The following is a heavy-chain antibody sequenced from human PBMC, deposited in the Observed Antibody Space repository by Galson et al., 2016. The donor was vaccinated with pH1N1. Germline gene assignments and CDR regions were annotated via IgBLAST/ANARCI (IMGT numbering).Heavy chain of an antibody. D-gene: IGHD2-8*02. CDR3: ARDSGGNLDY. CDR2: IKQDGSDK. V-gene: IGHV3-7*01. CDR1: GFTFSTYW. J-gene: IGHJ4*02. Sequence: CAASGFTFSTYWMAWVRQAPGKGLEWVANIKQDGSDKNYVDSVKGRFTISRDNAKNSLFLQVNSLRVEDTAVYYCARDSGGNLDYWGQGILVTVSS.